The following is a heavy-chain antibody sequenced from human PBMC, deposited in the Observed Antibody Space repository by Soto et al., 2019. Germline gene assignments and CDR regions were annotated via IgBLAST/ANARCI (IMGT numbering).Heavy chain of an antibody. D-gene: IGHD2-2*01. CDR1: GGTFSSYT. J-gene: IGHJ6*02. CDR2: IIPILGIA. CDR3: AREWCSSTSCQSLCYYYGMDV. Sequence: QVQLVQSGAEVKKPGSSVKVSCKASGGTFSSYTISWVRQAPGQGLEWMGRIIPILGIANYAQKFQGRVTITADKSTSTAYMELSSLRSEDTAVYYCAREWCSSTSCQSLCYYYGMDVWGQGTTVTVSS. V-gene: IGHV1-69*08.